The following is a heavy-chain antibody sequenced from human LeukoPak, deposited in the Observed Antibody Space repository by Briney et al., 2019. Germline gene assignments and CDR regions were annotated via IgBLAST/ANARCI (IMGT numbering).Heavy chain of an antibody. CDR1: GFTFSSYA. Sequence: PGGSLRLSCAASGFTFSSYAMNWVRQAPGKGLEWVSSISSSSSYIYYADSVKGRFTISRDNTKNSLYLQMNSLRAEDTAVYYCARDTHKRYFDWLERGDAFDIWGQGTMVTVSS. CDR2: ISSSSSYI. D-gene: IGHD3-9*01. V-gene: IGHV3-21*01. J-gene: IGHJ3*02. CDR3: ARDTHKRYFDWLERGDAFDI.